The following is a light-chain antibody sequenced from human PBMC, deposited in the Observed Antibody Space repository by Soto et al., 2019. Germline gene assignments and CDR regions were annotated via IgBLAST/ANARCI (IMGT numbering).Light chain of an antibody. J-gene: IGKJ4*01. V-gene: IGKV1-39*01. Sequence: DIQMTQSPTSLSASVGERVTITCRASQSITNYLNWYQQKPGKAPKLLIYAASSLHTGVPSRFSGSGSGTDFTLTIRSLQPEDFATYYCQQSYSTPLTFGGGTKVDIK. CDR3: QQSYSTPLT. CDR2: AAS. CDR1: QSITNY.